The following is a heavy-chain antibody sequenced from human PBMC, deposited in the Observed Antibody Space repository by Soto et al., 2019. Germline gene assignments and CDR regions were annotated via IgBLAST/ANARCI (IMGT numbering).Heavy chain of an antibody. D-gene: IGHD3-9*01. CDR3: ASTGSGYDVMTGQHCYCDHAMDV. CDR2: IKLDGSEK. CDR1: GFTFSSYW. V-gene: IGHV3-7*01. J-gene: IGHJ6*02. Sequence: PGWSLRLSCAASGFTFSSYWMSWVRQAPGKGLEWVANIKLDGSEKYYVDSVKGRFTISRDNAKNSLYLQMNSLRIEDTAVYYCASTGSGYDVMTGQHCYCDHAMDVWGQGTTVTVS.